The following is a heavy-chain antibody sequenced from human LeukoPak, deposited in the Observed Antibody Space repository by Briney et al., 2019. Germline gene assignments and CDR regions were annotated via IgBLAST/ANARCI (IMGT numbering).Heavy chain of an antibody. V-gene: IGHV3-30*18. CDR1: GFTFSSYG. D-gene: IGHD6-19*01. J-gene: IGHJ4*02. CDR3: AKDFGFVYSSGWYGRGQNY. Sequence: GGSLRLSCAASGFTFSSYGMHWVRQAPGKGLEWVAVISYDGSNKYYADSVKGRFTISRDNSKNTLYLQMNSLRAEDTAVYYCAKDFGFVYSSGWYGRGQNYWGQGTLVTVSS. CDR2: ISYDGSNK.